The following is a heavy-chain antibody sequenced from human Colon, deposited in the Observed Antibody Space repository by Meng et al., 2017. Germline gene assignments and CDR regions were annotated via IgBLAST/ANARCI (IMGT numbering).Heavy chain of an antibody. D-gene: IGHD3-3*01. J-gene: IGHJ4*02. V-gene: IGHV1-3*04. CDR2: INTGNGNT. CDR3: AKDITLFGAATGGFDD. CDR1: GYIFTSYA. Sequence: QVELAQSGPEGKKPGASGSVSCKASGYIFTSYAMHWVRQAPGQKLEWVGWINTGNGNTRYSEKFQDRVSITRDTSATTVYMELSGLRSEDTAVYYCAKDITLFGAATGGFDDWGQGTLVTVSS.